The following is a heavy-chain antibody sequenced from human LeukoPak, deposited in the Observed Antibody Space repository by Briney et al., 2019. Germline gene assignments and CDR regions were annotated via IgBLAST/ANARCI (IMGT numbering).Heavy chain of an antibody. CDR1: GYTFTSYY. V-gene: IGHV1-2*02. CDR2: INPDSGGT. D-gene: IGHD5-18*01. J-gene: IGHJ3*01. Sequence: WAPVKVSCKASGYTFTSYYIHWVRQAPGQGLEWMGWINPDSGGTVYAQKYKGRITMTRDTSISTVYMELSRLRPDDTAIYYCARDRSRYSDAKDAFDLWGQGTMVTVSS. CDR3: ARDRSRYSDAKDAFDL.